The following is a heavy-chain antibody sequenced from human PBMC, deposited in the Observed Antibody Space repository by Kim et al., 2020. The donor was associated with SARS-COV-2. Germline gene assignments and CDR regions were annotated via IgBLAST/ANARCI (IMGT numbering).Heavy chain of an antibody. V-gene: IGHV3-21*01. CDR3: ARQRKQGGNAFDI. CDR1: GFTFSSYS. J-gene: IGHJ3*02. Sequence: GGSLRLSCAASGFTFSSYSMNWVRQAPGKGLEWVSSISSSSSYIYYADSVKGRFTISRDNAKNLLYLQMNSLRAEDTAVYYGARQRKQGGNAFDIWGQGTMVTVSS. CDR2: ISSSSSYI. D-gene: IGHD1-26*01.